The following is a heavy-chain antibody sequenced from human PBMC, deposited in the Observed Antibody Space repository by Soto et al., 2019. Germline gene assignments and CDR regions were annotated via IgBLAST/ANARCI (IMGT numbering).Heavy chain of an antibody. CDR1: GYTFTSYY. Sequence: GASVKVSCKASGYTFTSYYMHWVRQAPGQGLEWMGIINPSGGSTSYAQKFQGRVTMTRDTSTSTVYMELSSLRSEDTAVYYCARDQVSGYYDFWSGSDINYYYYYGMDVWGQGTTVTV. CDR2: INPSGGST. J-gene: IGHJ6*02. V-gene: IGHV1-46*01. D-gene: IGHD3-3*01. CDR3: ARDQVSGYYDFWSGSDINYYYYYGMDV.